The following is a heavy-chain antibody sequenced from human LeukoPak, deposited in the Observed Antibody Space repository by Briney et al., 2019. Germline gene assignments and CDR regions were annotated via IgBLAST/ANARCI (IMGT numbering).Heavy chain of an antibody. CDR3: AKVASYSRSEYGSGSYDS. V-gene: IGHV3-23*01. CDR1: GFTFSTYA. Sequence: PGGSLRLSCAASGFTFSTYAMSWVRHAPGKGREWVSDITTSGSSTYYADSVKGRFIISRDNTKNALYSQLNSLGAEDTAVYFCAKVASYSRSEYGSGSYDSWGQGTLVTVSS. CDR2: ITTSGSST. D-gene: IGHD3-10*01. J-gene: IGHJ4*02.